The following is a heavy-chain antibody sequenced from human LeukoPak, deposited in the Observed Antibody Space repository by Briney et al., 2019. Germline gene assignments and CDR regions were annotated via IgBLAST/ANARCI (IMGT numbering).Heavy chain of an antibody. Sequence: GGSLRLSCAASGFTVSSNYMSWVRQAPGKGLEWVSVIYSGGSTYYADSVKGRFTISRDNSKNTLYLQMNSLRAEDTAVYYCARDPGSSWPSDYFDYWGQGTLVTVSS. CDR1: GFTVSSNY. J-gene: IGHJ4*02. D-gene: IGHD6-13*01. CDR2: IYSGGST. CDR3: ARDPGSSWPSDYFDY. V-gene: IGHV3-66*01.